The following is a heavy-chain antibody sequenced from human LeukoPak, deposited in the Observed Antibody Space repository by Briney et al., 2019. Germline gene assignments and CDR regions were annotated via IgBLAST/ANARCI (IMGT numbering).Heavy chain of an antibody. V-gene: IGHV4-59*01. Sequence: SETLSLTCTVSGGSIYRYYGSWIRQPPGKGVEWIGYIYYTGSTEYHPSLTSRVTISLHTSKNQFSLKLTSVTAADTAVYYCARVYQSAEYYFDYWGQGNLVSVSS. CDR2: IYYTGST. D-gene: IGHD2-2*01. CDR3: ARVYQSAEYYFDY. J-gene: IGHJ4*02. CDR1: GGSIYRYY.